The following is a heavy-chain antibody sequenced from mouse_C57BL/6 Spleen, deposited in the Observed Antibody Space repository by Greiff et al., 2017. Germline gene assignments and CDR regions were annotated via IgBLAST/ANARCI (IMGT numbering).Heavy chain of an antibody. J-gene: IGHJ3*01. Sequence: VQLQQPGAELVKPGASVKLSCKASGYTFTSYWMHWVKQRPGQGLEWIGMIHPNSGSTNYNEKFKSKATLTVDKSPSTAYMQLSSLTSEDSEVYYCAKDYSNSRIAYWGQGTLVTVSA. CDR2: IHPNSGST. CDR1: GYTFTSYW. CDR3: AKDYSNSRIAY. D-gene: IGHD2-5*01. V-gene: IGHV1-64*01.